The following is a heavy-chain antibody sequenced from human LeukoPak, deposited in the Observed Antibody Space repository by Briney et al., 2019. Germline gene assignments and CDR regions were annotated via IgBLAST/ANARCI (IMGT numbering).Heavy chain of an antibody. Sequence: ASVKVSCKASGYTFTSYYMHWVRQAPGQGLEWMGIINPSGGSTSYAQKFQGRVTMTRNTSISTAYMELSSLRSEDTAVYYCAREDIVVVPAEGYYYYMDVWGKGTTVTISS. CDR1: GYTFTSYY. D-gene: IGHD2-2*01. CDR2: INPSGGST. V-gene: IGHV1-46*01. CDR3: AREDIVVVPAEGYYYYMDV. J-gene: IGHJ6*03.